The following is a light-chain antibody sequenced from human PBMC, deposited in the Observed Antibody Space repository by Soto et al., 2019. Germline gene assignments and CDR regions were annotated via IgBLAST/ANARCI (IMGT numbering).Light chain of an antibody. Sequence: DKVMTQSSATLSVSPGESVTLSCRASQSIGSNLAWFQQKRGQTPRLLIYGASARATGVPDRFSGSGSGTESTLTISSLQSEDCAVYYCQQYDNWPRTFGQGTKVDIK. V-gene: IGKV3-15*01. CDR3: QQYDNWPRT. J-gene: IGKJ1*01. CDR1: QSIGSN. CDR2: GAS.